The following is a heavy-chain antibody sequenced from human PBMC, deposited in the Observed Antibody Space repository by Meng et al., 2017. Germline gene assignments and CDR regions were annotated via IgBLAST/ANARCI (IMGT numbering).Heavy chain of an antibody. D-gene: IGHD3-10*01. J-gene: IGHJ5*02. Sequence: QGQLVQPGDKVKKPGASGKAPCKVSGYTLTELSMHWVRQAPGKGLEWMGGFDPEDGETIYAQKFQGRVTITEDTSTDTAYMELSSLRSEDTAVYYCATLPRRITMVRGGWFDPWGQGTLVTVSS. CDR1: GYTLTELS. CDR2: FDPEDGET. CDR3: ATLPRRITMVRGGWFDP. V-gene: IGHV1-24*01.